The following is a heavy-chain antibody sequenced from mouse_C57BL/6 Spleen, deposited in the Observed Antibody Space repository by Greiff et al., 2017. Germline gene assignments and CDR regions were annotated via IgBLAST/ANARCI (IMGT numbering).Heavy chain of an antibody. D-gene: IGHD3-2*02. CDR1: GYAFSSYW. J-gene: IGHJ2*01. CDR3: ARNEAGYYFDY. Sequence: QVQLQQSGAELVKPGASVKISCKASGYAFSSYWMNWVKQRPGKGLEWIGQIYPGDGDTNYNGKFKGKATLTADKSSSPAYMQLSSLTSEDSAVYFCARNEAGYYFDYWGQGTTLTVSS. CDR2: IYPGDGDT. V-gene: IGHV1-80*01.